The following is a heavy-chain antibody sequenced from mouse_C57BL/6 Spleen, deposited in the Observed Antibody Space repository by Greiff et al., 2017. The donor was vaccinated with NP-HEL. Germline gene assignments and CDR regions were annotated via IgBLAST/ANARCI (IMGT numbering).Heavy chain of an antibody. D-gene: IGHD1-1*01. CDR3: ARSCYGSSPYAMDY. CDR2: IDPNSGGT. V-gene: IGHV1-72*01. J-gene: IGHJ4*01. CDR1: GYTFTSYW. Sequence: QVQLQQPGAELVKPGASVKLSCKASGYTFTSYWMHWVKQRPGRGLEWIGRIDPNSGGTKYNEKFKSKATLTADKPSNTAYLQLSSLTSEDSAVYYYARSCYGSSPYAMDYWGQGTSVTVSS.